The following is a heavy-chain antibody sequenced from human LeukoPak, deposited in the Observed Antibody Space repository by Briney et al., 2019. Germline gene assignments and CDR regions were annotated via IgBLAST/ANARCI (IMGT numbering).Heavy chain of an antibody. CDR2: IYTSGST. Sequence: PPETLSLTCTVSGGSISSYYWSWIRQPAGKGLEWIGRIYTSGSTNYNPSLKSRVTMSVDPSKNQFSLKLSSVTAADTAVYYCARLTGYCSGGSCRYYYGMDVWGQGTTVTVSS. D-gene: IGHD2-15*01. V-gene: IGHV4-4*07. J-gene: IGHJ6*02. CDR3: ARLTGYCSGGSCRYYYGMDV. CDR1: GGSISSYY.